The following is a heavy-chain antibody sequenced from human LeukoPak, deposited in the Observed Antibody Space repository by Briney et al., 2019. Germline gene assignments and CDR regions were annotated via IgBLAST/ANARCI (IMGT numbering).Heavy chain of an antibody. CDR1: GGTFSSYA. Sequence: SVKVSCKASGGTFSSYAISWVRQAPGQGLEWMGGIIPIFGTANYAQKFQGRVTITADESTSTAYMELSSLRSEDTAVYYCANNWNGPFLDAFDIWGQGTMVTVSS. CDR2: IIPIFGTA. V-gene: IGHV1-69*13. D-gene: IGHD1-1*01. CDR3: ANNWNGPFLDAFDI. J-gene: IGHJ3*02.